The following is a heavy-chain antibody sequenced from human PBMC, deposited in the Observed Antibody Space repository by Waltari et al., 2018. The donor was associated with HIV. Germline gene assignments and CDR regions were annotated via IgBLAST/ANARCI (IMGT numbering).Heavy chain of an antibody. J-gene: IGHJ4*02. CDR3: ARTTHGIDF. CDR2: ITSSGYTI. Sequence: EVQLVELGGGLVQPGGSLRLACVASGFTFSSYNMNWGRQAPGKGLEWLSYITSSGYTIYYADSVEGRFTVSRDNAKNSLYLQMNSLRAEDTAVYYCARTTHGIDFWGQGTLVTVSS. D-gene: IGHD1-1*01. CDR1: GFTFSSYN. V-gene: IGHV3-48*04.